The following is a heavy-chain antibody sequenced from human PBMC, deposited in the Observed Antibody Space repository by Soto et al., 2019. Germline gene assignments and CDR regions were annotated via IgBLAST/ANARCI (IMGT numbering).Heavy chain of an antibody. V-gene: IGHV4-30-2*01. CDR3: ARARSLTTVTTDYFDY. J-gene: IGHJ4*02. Sequence: PSETLSLTCAVSGGSISSGGYSWSWIRQPPGKGLEWIGYVYHSGSTYYNPSLKSRVTISVDRSKNQFSLKLSSVTAADTAVYYCARARSLTTVTTDYFDYWGQGTLVTVSS. CDR2: VYHSGST. D-gene: IGHD4-17*01. CDR1: GGSISSGGYS.